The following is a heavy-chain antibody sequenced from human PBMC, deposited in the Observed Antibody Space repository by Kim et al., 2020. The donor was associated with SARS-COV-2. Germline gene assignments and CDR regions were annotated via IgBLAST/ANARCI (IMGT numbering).Heavy chain of an antibody. CDR1: GGSISSGSYY. Sequence: SETLSLTCTVSGGSISSGSYYWSWIRQPAGKGLEWIGRIYTSGSTNYNPSLKSRVTISVDTSKNQFSLKLSSVTAADTAVYYCARGRHYYGMDVWGQGTTVTVSS. J-gene: IGHJ6*02. V-gene: IGHV4-61*02. CDR2: IYTSGST. CDR3: ARGRHYYGMDV.